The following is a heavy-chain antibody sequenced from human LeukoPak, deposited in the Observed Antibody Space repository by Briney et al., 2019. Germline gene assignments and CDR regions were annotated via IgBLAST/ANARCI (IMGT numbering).Heavy chain of an antibody. CDR1: GYSISSGYY. Sequence: PSETLSLTCTVSGYSISSGYYWGWIRQPPGKGLEWIGSIYHSGSTYYNPSLKSRVTISVDTSKNQFSLKLSSVTAADTAVYYCARGLALCYANRYWGQGTLVTVSS. V-gene: IGHV4-38-2*02. J-gene: IGHJ4*02. CDR2: IYHSGST. CDR3: ARGLALCYANRY. D-gene: IGHD2-2*01.